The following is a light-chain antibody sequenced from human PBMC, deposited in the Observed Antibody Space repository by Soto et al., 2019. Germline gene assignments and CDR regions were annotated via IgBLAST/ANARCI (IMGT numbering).Light chain of an antibody. CDR1: QSVSSN. CDR2: GAS. V-gene: IGKV3-15*01. Sequence: EIVMTQSPATLSVSPGERATLSCRASQSVSSNLAWYQQKPGQAPRLLIYGASTRATGIPARFSGSGSGTEFTLTISGLLSEDFAVYYCQQYNNWPPRAWTFGQGTKVEIK. J-gene: IGKJ1*01. CDR3: QQYNNWPPRAWT.